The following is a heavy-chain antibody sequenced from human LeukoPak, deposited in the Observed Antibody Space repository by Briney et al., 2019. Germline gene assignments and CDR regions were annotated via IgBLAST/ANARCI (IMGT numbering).Heavy chain of an antibody. CDR3: AKGIAAAPWYGMDV. V-gene: IGHV3-30*18. J-gene: IGHJ6*02. CDR2: ISYDGSNK. Sequence: GGSLRLSCAASGFTFSSYGMHWVRQAPGKGLEWVAVISYDGSNKYYADSVKGRFTISRDNSKNTLYLQMNSLRAEDTAVYYCAKGIAAAPWYGMDVWGQGTTVTVSS. CDR1: GFTFSSYG. D-gene: IGHD6-13*01.